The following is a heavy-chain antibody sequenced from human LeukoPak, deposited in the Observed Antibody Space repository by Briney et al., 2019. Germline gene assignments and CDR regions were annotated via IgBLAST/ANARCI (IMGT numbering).Heavy chain of an antibody. D-gene: IGHD3-16*01. CDR2: IYYSGST. V-gene: IGHV4-59*01. CDR1: GGSISSYY. J-gene: IGHJ4*02. Sequence: PSETLSLTCTVSGGSISSYYWSWIRQPPGKGLEWIGYIYYSGSTNYNPSLKSRVTISVDTSKNQFSLKLSSVTAADTAVYYCAYLTFGNPFDYWGQGTLVTVSS. CDR3: AYLTFGNPFDY.